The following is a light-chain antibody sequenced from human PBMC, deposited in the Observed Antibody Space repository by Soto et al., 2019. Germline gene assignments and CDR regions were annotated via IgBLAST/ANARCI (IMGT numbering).Light chain of an antibody. CDR2: DAS. CDR1: HNVDIY. J-gene: IGKJ5*01. V-gene: IGKV3-11*01. Sequence: EVVLTQSPATLSLSPGETATLSCRASHNVDIYLAWYQQKPGQAPRLFIYDASNRATGIPARFSGSGSGTDFTLTISSLEPEDSAVYYCQQRKHWPPLTFGQGTRLE. CDR3: QQRKHWPPLT.